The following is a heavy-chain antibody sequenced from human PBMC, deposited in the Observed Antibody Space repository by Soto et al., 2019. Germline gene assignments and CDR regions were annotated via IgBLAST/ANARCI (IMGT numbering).Heavy chain of an antibody. CDR1: GDTFNFYT. V-gene: IGHV1-69*02. Sequence: QVQLVQSGAEVKKPGSSVRVSCTASGDTFNFYTISWVRQVPGQGPEWMGRIIPMLGMSNYAQKFQGRVTIIAEXSTSTVYMNLSGLTSEYTAVYYCATNYGSGSTHFDYWGQGTLVTVSS. CDR3: ATNYGSGSTHFDY. CDR2: IIPMLGMS. J-gene: IGHJ4*02. D-gene: IGHD3-10*01.